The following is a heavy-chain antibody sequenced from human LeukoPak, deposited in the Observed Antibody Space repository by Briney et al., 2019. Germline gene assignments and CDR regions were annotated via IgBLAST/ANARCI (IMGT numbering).Heavy chain of an antibody. CDR2: IKYDGNEK. V-gene: IGHV3-7*01. CDR3: ARDQRPDYEILIGFYHFDY. D-gene: IGHD3-9*01. CDR1: GFIFNTYW. Sequence: GGSLRLSCAASGFIFNTYWMTWVRQAPGKGLEWVATIKYDGNEKYYVDSVRGRFTISRDNAKNSLDLQMNSLTADDTAIYYCARDQRPDYEILIGFYHFDYWGQGTLVTVSS. J-gene: IGHJ4*02.